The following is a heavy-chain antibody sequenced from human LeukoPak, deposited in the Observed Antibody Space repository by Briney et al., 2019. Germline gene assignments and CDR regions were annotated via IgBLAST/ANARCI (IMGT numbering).Heavy chain of an antibody. V-gene: IGHV4-59*08. Sequence: KPSETLSLTCTVSGASISSYYWSWIRQPPGKGLEWIGYIYYSGSTNYNPSLKSRVTISIDTSKNQFSLKLSSVTAADTAVYYCARRPRVSAYYFDYWGQGTLVTVSS. J-gene: IGHJ4*02. CDR3: ARRPRVSAYYFDY. CDR2: IYYSGST. CDR1: GASISSYY. D-gene: IGHD3-10*01.